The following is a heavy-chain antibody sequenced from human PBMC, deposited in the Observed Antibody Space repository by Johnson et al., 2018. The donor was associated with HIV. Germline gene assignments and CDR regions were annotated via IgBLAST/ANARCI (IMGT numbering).Heavy chain of an antibody. CDR2: IYSGGNT. V-gene: IGHV3-66*02. CDR1: GFTVSSNY. Sequence: VQLVESGGGLVQPGGSLRLSCAASGFTVSSNYMSWVRQAPGTGLEWVSIIYSGGNTYYADSVKGRFTISRDNSKNTLYLQMNSLRAEDTAVYYCARESPAGAGSGSDAYDIWGQGTMVTVSS. CDR3: ARESPAGAGSGSDAYDI. D-gene: IGHD3-10*01. J-gene: IGHJ3*02.